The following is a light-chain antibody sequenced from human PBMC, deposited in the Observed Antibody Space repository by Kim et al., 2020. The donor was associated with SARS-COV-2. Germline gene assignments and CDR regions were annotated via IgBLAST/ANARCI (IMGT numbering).Light chain of an antibody. J-gene: IGLJ3*02. CDR3: QSYDIRSHEV. V-gene: IGLV6-57*03. CDR1: RRSIASSY. Sequence: TDTISCTRSRRSIASSYVQWYQQRPGSAPTTLISEDNQRPSGVTDRFSGSVDDSSNSASLTISELKPEDEADYYCQSYDIRSHEVFGGGTQLTVL. CDR2: EDN.